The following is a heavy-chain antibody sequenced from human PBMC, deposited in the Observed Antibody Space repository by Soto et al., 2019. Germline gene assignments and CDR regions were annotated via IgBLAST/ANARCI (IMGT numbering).Heavy chain of an antibody. CDR2: ISYDGSNK. Sequence: QVQLVESGGGVVQPGRSLRLSCAASGFTFSSYAMHWVRQAPGKGLAWVAVISYDGSNKYYADSVKGRFTISRDNSKNTLYLQMNSVRAEDTAVYYCARDQISVGATYFDYWGQGTLVTVSS. CDR1: GFTFSSYA. V-gene: IGHV3-30-3*01. D-gene: IGHD1-26*01. J-gene: IGHJ4*02. CDR3: ARDQISVGATYFDY.